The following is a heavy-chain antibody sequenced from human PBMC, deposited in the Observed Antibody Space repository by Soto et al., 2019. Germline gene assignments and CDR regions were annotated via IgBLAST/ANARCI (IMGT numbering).Heavy chain of an antibody. V-gene: IGHV3-30*18. D-gene: IGHD3-10*01. CDR2: ISYDGSNK. Sequence: GGSLRLSCAASGFTFSSYGMHWVRQAPGKGLEWVAVISYDGSNKYYADSVKGRFTISRDNSKNTLYLQMNSLRAEDTAVYYCANLKSGQIHYYCYGMDVWGQGTTVTVSS. CDR3: ANLKSGQIHYYCYGMDV. CDR1: GFTFSSYG. J-gene: IGHJ6*02.